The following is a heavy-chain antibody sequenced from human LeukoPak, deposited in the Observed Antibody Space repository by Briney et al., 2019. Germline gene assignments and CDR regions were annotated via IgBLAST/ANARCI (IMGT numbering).Heavy chain of an antibody. Sequence: ASVKVSCKASGYTFTTDGIAWVRQAPGQGLEWLGWISPYNGHTNYAQKLQGRVTMTTDTSTGTAYMELRSLRSDDTAVYYWARTTCTGDSCYSGSWFDPWGQGTLVTVSS. D-gene: IGHD2-15*01. CDR3: ARTTCTGDSCYSGSWFDP. V-gene: IGHV1-18*01. CDR1: GYTFTTDG. J-gene: IGHJ5*02. CDR2: ISPYNGHT.